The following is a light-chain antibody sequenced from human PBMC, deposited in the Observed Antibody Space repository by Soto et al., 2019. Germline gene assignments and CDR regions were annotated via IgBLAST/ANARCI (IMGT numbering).Light chain of an antibody. CDR1: SSNIGSNT. CDR2: NNN. CDR3: AAWDDSLIGYV. Sequence: QSMLTQPPSTSGTPGQRVTISCSGSSSNIGSNTVSWCQQLPGTAPKPLIYNNNQRPSGVPDRFSGSKSGTSASLAISGLQSEDEADYYCAAWDDSLIGYVFGTGTKLTVL. J-gene: IGLJ1*01. V-gene: IGLV1-44*01.